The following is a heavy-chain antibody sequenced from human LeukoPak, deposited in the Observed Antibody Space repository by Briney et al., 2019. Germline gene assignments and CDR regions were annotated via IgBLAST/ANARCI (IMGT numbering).Heavy chain of an antibody. D-gene: IGHD6-13*01. CDR1: GYTFTGYY. CDR2: INPNSGGT. Sequence: ASVKVSCKASGYTFTGYYMHWVRQAPGQGLEWMGWINPNSGGTNHAQKFQGRVTMTRDTSISTAYMELSRLRSDDTAVYYCARRPRYSSSWYLFDPWGQGTLVTVSS. J-gene: IGHJ5*02. V-gene: IGHV1-2*02. CDR3: ARRPRYSSSWYLFDP.